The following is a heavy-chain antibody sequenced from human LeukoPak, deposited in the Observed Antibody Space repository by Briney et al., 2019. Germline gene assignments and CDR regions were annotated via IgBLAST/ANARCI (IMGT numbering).Heavy chain of an antibody. D-gene: IGHD4-23*01. CDR2: INPNSGGT. Sequence: ASVKVSCKASGGTFSSYAISWVRQAPGQGLEWMGWINPNSGGTNYAQKFQGRVTMTRDTSISTAYMELSRLRSDDTAVYYCARVDYGGNPQQDAFDIWGQGTMVTVSS. CDR1: GGTFSSYA. V-gene: IGHV1-2*02. J-gene: IGHJ3*02. CDR3: ARVDYGGNPQQDAFDI.